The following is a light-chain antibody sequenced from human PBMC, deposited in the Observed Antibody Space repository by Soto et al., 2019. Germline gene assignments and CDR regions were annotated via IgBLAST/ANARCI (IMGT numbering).Light chain of an antibody. CDR2: RNN. CDR3: ATWDDSLSGVE. V-gene: IGLV1-44*01. Sequence: QSVLTQPPSASGTPGQRVTIPCSGSSSNIGRNTVNWYQRLPGAAPRLLVYRNNQRPSGVPDRFSGSKSGTSDSLAISGLQSEEEADYYCATWDDSLSGVEFGGGTKLTVL. CDR1: SSNIGRNT. J-gene: IGLJ3*02.